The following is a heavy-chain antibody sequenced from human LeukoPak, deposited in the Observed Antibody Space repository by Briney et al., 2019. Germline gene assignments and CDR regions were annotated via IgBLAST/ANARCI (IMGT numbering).Heavy chain of an antibody. CDR3: AREITMVRGVPMYYFDY. CDR2: IYSGGST. Sequence: GGSLRLSCAASGFTFSSYWMHWVRQAPGKGLEWVSVIYSGGSTHYTDSVRGRFTISRDNSKNTLYLQMNSLRVDDTAMYYCAREITMVRGVPMYYFDYWGQGTLVTVSS. D-gene: IGHD3-10*01. J-gene: IGHJ4*02. V-gene: IGHV3-66*02. CDR1: GFTFSSYW.